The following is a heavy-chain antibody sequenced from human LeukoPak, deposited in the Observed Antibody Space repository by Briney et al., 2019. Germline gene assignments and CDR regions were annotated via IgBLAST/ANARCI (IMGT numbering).Heavy chain of an antibody. CDR1: GYSFTSHY. CDR3: ASGYSSSWYRSPTNYFDY. J-gene: IGHJ4*02. CDR2: INPSGSST. D-gene: IGHD6-13*01. Sequence: ASVKVSCKASGYSFTSHYMHWVRQAPGQGLEWLGLINPSGSSTLYAQKFQGRVTITADESTSTAYMELSSLRSEDTAVYYCASGYSSSWYRSPTNYFDYWGQGTLVTVSS. V-gene: IGHV1-46*01.